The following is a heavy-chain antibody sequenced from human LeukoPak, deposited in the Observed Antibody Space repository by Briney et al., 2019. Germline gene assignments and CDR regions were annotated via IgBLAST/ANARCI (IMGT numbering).Heavy chain of an antibody. V-gene: IGHV3-21*01. CDR3: ARASCSSTSCTLGGAFDI. CDR2: ISSSSSYI. CDR1: GFTFSSYS. J-gene: IGHJ3*02. D-gene: IGHD2-2*01. Sequence: GGSLRLSCAASGFTFSSYSMNWVRQAPGKGLEWVSSISSSSSYIYYADSVKGRFTISRDNAKSSLYLQMNSLRAEDTAVYYCARASCSSTSCTLGGAFDIWGQGTMVTVSS.